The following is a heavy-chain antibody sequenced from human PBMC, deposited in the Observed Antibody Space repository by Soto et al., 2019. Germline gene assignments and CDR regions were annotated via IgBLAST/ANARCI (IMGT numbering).Heavy chain of an antibody. J-gene: IGHJ6*02. CDR3: ARGWEMVRGPGGMDV. V-gene: IGHV1-2*02. CDR2: INPNSGGT. CDR1: GYTFTGYY. Sequence: ASVKVSCKASGYTFTGYYMHWVRQAPGQGLEWMGWINPNSGGTNYAQKFQGRVTMTRDTSISTAYMELSRLRSDDTAVYYCARGWEMVRGPGGMDVWGQGTTVTVSS. D-gene: IGHD3-10*01.